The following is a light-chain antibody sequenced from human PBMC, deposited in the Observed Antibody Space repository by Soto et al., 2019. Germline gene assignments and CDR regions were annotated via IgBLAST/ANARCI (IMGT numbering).Light chain of an antibody. J-gene: IGKJ2*01. CDR1: QSVARD. V-gene: IGKV3-20*01. Sequence: EIVLTQSPGTLSLSPGETATLSCRASQSVARDLTWYQQKPGQAPRLLISRASTGATGIPDRFSGSGSGTDFTLTITRQEPEDSAVYYCQQHTISRYTCGQGTKLEIK. CDR3: QQHTISRYT. CDR2: RAS.